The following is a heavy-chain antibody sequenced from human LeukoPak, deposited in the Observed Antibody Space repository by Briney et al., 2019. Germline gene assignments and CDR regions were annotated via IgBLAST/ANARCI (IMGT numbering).Heavy chain of an antibody. CDR3: ARDAGIVAFDI. V-gene: IGHV3-69-1*01. CDR2: ISSSLNM. D-gene: IGHD2-15*01. Sequence: GMSLRLSCAASGFTFSNYDMHWVRLAPGKGLEWVSSISSSLNMYFAESVKGRFTISRDSARNSVSLQLNSLRVEDTAVYYCARDAGIVAFDIWGQGTVVTVSS. J-gene: IGHJ3*02. CDR1: GFTFSNYD.